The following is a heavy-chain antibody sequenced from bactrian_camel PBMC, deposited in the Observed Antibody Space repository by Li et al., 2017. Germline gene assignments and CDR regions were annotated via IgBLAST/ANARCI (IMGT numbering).Heavy chain of an antibody. Sequence: HVQLVESGGGSVQAGGSLRLSCAASGYTYNRNCMAWFRQAPGKEREGVAAIDSDGDAKYADSVKDRFTISLDNADNTLYLQMNSLKPEDTAMYYCAADLVTDEPSLVEREYYYWGQGTQVTVS. CDR1: GYTYNRNC. D-gene: IGHD1*01. CDR3: AADLVTDEPSLVEREYYY. CDR2: IDSDGDA. J-gene: IGHJ4*01. V-gene: IGHV3S53*01.